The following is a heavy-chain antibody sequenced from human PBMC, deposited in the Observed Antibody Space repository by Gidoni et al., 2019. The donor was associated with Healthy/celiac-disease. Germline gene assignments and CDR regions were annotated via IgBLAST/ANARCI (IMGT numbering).Heavy chain of an antibody. CDR1: GFPFSSYA. D-gene: IGHD3-9*01. CDR2: ISYDGSNK. CDR3: ARSRGYYDILTGYYI. Sequence: QVQLVASGGCVVQPGRSLSLSCAASGFPFSSYAMHWVRPAPGKGLEWVAVISYDGSNKYYADSVKGRFTISRDNSKNTLYLQMNSLRAEDTAVYYCARSRGYYDILTGYYIWGQGTLVTVSS. J-gene: IGHJ4*02. V-gene: IGHV3-30*04.